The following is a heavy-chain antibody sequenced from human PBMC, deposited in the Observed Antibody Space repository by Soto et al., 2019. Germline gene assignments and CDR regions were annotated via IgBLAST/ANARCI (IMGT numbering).Heavy chain of an antibody. J-gene: IGHJ4*02. V-gene: IGHV3-23*01. CDR2: ISGSGGGT. CDR3: AKDQRTSGVSYNDY. D-gene: IGHD2-8*01. Sequence: GSLRLSCAASGFTFTSYAMTWVRPAPGKGLEWVSSISGSGGGTYYADSGKGRFTISRDNSKNTLYLQMNGLSAADTAVEYWAKDQRTSGVSYNDYWGQGTLVTVSS. CDR1: GFTFTSYA.